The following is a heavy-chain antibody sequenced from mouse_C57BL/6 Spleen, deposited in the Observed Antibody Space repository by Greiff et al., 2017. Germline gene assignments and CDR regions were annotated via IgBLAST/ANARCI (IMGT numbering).Heavy chain of an antibody. CDR2: ISGGGGNT. Sequence: EVKLMESGGGLVKPGGSLKLSCAASGFTFSSYTMSWVRQTPEKRLEWVATISGGGGNTYYPDSVKGLFTISRDNAKNTLYLQMSSLRSADTALYYCARQGSLWFAYWGQGTLVTVSA. J-gene: IGHJ3*01. CDR1: GFTFSSYT. V-gene: IGHV5-9*01. CDR3: ARQGSLWFAY.